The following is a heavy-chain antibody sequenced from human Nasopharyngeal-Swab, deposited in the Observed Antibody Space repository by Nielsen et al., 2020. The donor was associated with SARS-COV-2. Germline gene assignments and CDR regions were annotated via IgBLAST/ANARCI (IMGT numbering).Heavy chain of an antibody. CDR3: ASGGGYCSSTSCSNWFDP. D-gene: IGHD2-2*03. V-gene: IGHV1-2*06. J-gene: IGHJ5*02. Sequence: WVRQAPGQGLEWMGRINPSSGGTNYAQKFQGRVTMTRDTSISTAYMELSRLRSDDTAVYYCASGGGYCSSTSCSNWFDPWGQGTLVTVSS. CDR2: INPSSGGT.